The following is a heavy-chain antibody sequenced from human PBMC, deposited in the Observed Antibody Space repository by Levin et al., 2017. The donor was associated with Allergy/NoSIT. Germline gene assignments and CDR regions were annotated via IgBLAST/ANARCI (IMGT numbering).Heavy chain of an antibody. CDR1: GFTFSSYA. CDR2: ISGSGSST. Sequence: ASVKVSCAASGFTFSSYAMSWVRQAPGKGLEWVSAISGSGSSTYYADSVKGRCTISRDNSKNTVFLQMNSLRAGDTAVYYCAKGSTLTGGYYYGMDVWGQGTTVTVSS. CDR3: AKGSTLTGGYYYGMDV. J-gene: IGHJ6*02. V-gene: IGHV3-23*01. D-gene: IGHD1-14*01.